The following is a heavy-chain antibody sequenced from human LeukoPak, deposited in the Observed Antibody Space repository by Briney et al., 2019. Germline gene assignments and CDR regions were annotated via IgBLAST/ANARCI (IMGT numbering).Heavy chain of an antibody. CDR3: ARGDIVVVPAAMGGGWFDP. J-gene: IGHJ5*02. CDR1: GGTFSSYA. Sequence: ASAKVSCKASGGTFSSYAISWVRQAPGQGLEWMGGIIPIFGTANYAQKFQGRVTITTDESTSTAYMELSSLRSEDTAVYYCARGDIVVVPAAMGGGWFDPWGQGTLVTVSS. V-gene: IGHV1-69*05. CDR2: IIPIFGTA. D-gene: IGHD2-2*01.